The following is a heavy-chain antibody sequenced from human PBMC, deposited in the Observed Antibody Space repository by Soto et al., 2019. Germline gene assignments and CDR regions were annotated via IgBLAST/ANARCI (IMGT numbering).Heavy chain of an antibody. Sequence: SETLSLTCAVYGGSFSGYYWSWIRQPPGKGLEWIGGINHSGSTNYNPSLKSRVTISVDTSKNQFSLKLSSVTAADTAVYYCARDRYSSSWSSLLYGMDVWGQGTTVTVSS. D-gene: IGHD6-13*01. CDR3: ARDRYSSSWSSLLYGMDV. CDR2: INHSGST. V-gene: IGHV4-34*01. CDR1: GGSFSGYY. J-gene: IGHJ6*02.